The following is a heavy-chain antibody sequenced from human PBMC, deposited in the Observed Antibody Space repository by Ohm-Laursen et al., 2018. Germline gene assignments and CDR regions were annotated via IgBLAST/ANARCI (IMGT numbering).Heavy chain of an antibody. CDR2: IYHSGST. V-gene: IGHV4-59*01. D-gene: IGHD3-16*02. J-gene: IGHJ4*02. Sequence: GTLSLTCIVSGGSISTYYWSWIRQSPGKGLEWIGYIYHSGSTKYNPFFNSRVTISVDTSQNQFSLNLRSVTTADTAVYYCARTPSNYRFDYWGQGTLVTVSS. CDR1: GGSISTYY. CDR3: ARTPSNYRFDY.